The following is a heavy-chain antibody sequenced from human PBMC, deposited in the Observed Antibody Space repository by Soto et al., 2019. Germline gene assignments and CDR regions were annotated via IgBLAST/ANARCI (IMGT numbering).Heavy chain of an antibody. J-gene: IGHJ4*02. V-gene: IGHV3-74*01. D-gene: IGHD6-13*01. CDR1: GFAFDAYW. CDR2: IDYDGTTT. CDR3: TRGPRPSSAGTGAY. Sequence: GGSLRLSCVASGFAFDAYWMHWVRQVPGEGPVWVSRIDYDGTTTTYADSVKGRFTISRDNAKNTLCLQMNSLRAEDTGVYYCTRGPRPSSAGTGAYWGQGTLVTVSS.